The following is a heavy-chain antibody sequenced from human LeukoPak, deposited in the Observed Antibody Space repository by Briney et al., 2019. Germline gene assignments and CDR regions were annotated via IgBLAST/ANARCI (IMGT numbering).Heavy chain of an antibody. CDR1: RFTFSSYW. CDR3: ARDLSAAFDF. V-gene: IGHV3-33*08. J-gene: IGHJ4*02. Sequence: AGGSLRLSCTASRFTFSSYWMTWVRQAPGKGLEWVARLVYDARSDYANSVKGRFSISRDDSKNTLFLDMSNLRVEDTALYYCARDLSAAFDFWGQGVLVTVSS. D-gene: IGHD6-19*01. CDR2: LVYDARSD.